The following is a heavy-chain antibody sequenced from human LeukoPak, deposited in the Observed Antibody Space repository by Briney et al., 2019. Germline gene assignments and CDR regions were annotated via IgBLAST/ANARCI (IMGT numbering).Heavy chain of an antibody. V-gene: IGHV3-7*04. J-gene: IGHJ6*02. Sequence: GGSLRLSCAASGFRSSKYCMRWVRQAPGKGLEWVANIKQDGSEKYYVDSVKGRFTMSRDNAKKLLYLQMNSLRDEDTAVYYCARDRAYCDIVTRYDDHYALDVWGQGTTVTVSS. CDR2: IKQDGSEK. CDR3: ARDRAYCDIVTRYDDHYALDV. D-gene: IGHD3-9*01. CDR1: GFRSSKYC.